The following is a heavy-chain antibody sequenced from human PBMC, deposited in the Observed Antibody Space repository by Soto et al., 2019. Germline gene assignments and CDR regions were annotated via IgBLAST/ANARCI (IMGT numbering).Heavy chain of an antibody. J-gene: IGHJ3*02. Sequence: ASVKVSCKASGYTFTSYGISWVRQAPGQGLEWMGWISAYNGNTNYAQKLQGRVTMTTDTSTSTAYMELRSLRSDDTAVYYCARVGATGGDGVAFDIRGQWTMVTVSS. D-gene: IGHD1-26*01. CDR1: GYTFTSYG. CDR3: ARVGATGGDGVAFDI. V-gene: IGHV1-18*01. CDR2: ISAYNGNT.